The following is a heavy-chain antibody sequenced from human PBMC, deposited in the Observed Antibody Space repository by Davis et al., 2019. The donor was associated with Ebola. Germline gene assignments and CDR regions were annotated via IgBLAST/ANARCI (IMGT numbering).Heavy chain of an antibody. J-gene: IGHJ4*02. V-gene: IGHV3-49*04. CDR2: VRSKDYGGAT. D-gene: IGHD7-27*01. CDR3: SRGRTGLDY. CDR1: GFSFGDYA. Sequence: GESLKISCTSSGFSFGDYALTWVRQAPGKGLEWVGFVRSKDYGGATEYAASVKGRFTISRDDSKTIAYLEMNSLETEDTAVYYCSRGRTGLDYWGQGTLVIVSS.